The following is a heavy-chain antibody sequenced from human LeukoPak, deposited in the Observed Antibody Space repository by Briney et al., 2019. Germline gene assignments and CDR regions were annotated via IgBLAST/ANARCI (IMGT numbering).Heavy chain of an antibody. J-gene: IGHJ4*02. CDR3: ARPGYDILTGYYY. V-gene: IGHV1-2*02. CDR1: GYXFTGYY. D-gene: IGHD3-9*01. CDR2: INPNSGGT. Sequence: GASVKVSCKASGYXFTGYYIHWVRQAPGQGLKWMGWINPNSGGTNYAQRFQGRVTMTRDTSISTAYMELSRLRSDDTAVYYCARPGYDILTGYYYWGQGTLVTVSS.